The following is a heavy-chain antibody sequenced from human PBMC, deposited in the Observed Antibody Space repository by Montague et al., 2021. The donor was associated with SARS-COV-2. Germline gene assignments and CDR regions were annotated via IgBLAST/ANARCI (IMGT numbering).Heavy chain of an antibody. CDR1: GGSFTDYF. V-gene: IGHV4-34*01. J-gene: IGHJ4*02. CDR2: INHRGST. Sequence: SETLSLTCAVYGGSFTDYFWTWIRQSPGKGLEWIGEINHRGSTSYNPSLRSRVTISADTSKNQFSLTLTSVTAADTAVYYCARGTGYFTRTVIVVTASSSFFDSWGQGSLVTVTS. D-gene: IGHD3-22*01. CDR3: ARGTGYFTRTVIVVTASSSFFDS.